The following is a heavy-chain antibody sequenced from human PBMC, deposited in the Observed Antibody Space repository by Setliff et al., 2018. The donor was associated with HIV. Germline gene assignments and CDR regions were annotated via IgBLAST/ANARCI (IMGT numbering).Heavy chain of an antibody. CDR2: IDRDGSET. D-gene: IGHD3-10*01. V-gene: IGHV3-7*01. CDR3: ARKFRPGHGVAV. CDR1: RFTFNDYW. Sequence: SRFTFNDYWMSWVRQAPGKGLEWVANIDRDGSETNYVDSVKGRFTIFRDNAKSSMYLQMNSLRAEDTAIYYCARKFRPGHGVAVWGQGTTVTVSS. J-gene: IGHJ6*02.